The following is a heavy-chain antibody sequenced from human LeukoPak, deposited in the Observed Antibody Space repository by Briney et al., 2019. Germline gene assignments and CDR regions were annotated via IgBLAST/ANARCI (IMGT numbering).Heavy chain of an antibody. V-gene: IGHV4-61*02. D-gene: IGHD6-19*01. CDR3: ARGGSGWDAFDI. CDR2: IYTSGST. J-gene: IGHJ3*02. CDR1: GGSISSGSYY. Sequence: NPSQTLSLTCTVSGGSISSGSYYWSWIRQPAGKGLEWIGRIYTSGSTNYNPSLESRVTISVDTSKNQFSLKLSSVTAADTAVYYCARGGSGWDAFDIWGQGTMVTVSS.